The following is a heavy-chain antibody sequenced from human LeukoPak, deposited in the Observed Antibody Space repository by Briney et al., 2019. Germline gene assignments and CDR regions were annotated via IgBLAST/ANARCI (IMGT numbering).Heavy chain of an antibody. CDR2: ISGSGGST. V-gene: IGHV3-23*01. Sequence: GGTLRLSCAASGFTFSSYAMSWIRQAPGKGLEWVSAISGSGGSTYYADSVKGRFTISRDNSKNTLYLQMNSLRAEDTAVYYCAKRGNYYDSSGYYYLFDYWGQGTLVTVSS. CDR1: GFTFSSYA. CDR3: AKRGNYYDSSGYYYLFDY. J-gene: IGHJ4*02. D-gene: IGHD3-22*01.